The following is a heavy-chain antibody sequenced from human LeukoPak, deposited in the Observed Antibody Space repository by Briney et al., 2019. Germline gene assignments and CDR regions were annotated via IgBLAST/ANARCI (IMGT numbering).Heavy chain of an antibody. J-gene: IGHJ6*03. CDR2: ISYDGSNK. CDR3: ARDSRYSSGRYSSVWYQGDYHYHMDV. CDR1: GFTFINYV. V-gene: IGHV3-30*04. D-gene: IGHD6-19*01. Sequence: GGSLRLSCEASGFTFINYVIHWVRQAPGKGLEWVAVISYDGSNKYYVDSVKGRFTISRDNSKNTLYLQMNSLRADDTALYYCARDSRYSSGRYSSVWYQGDYHYHMDVWGKGTTVTVSS.